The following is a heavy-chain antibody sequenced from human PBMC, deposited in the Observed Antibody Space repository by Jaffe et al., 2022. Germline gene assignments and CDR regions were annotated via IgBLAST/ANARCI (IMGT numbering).Heavy chain of an antibody. CDR3: ARLGSPPLGYCSSTSCFSPAGAFDI. J-gene: IGHJ3*02. CDR2: INTNTGNP. Sequence: QVQLVQSGSELKKPGASVKVSCKASGYTFTSYAMNWVRQAPGQGLEWMGWINTNTGNPTYAQGFTGRFVFSLDTSVSTAYLQISSLKAEDTAVYYCARLGSPPLGYCSSTSCFSPAGAFDIWGQGTMVTVSS. V-gene: IGHV7-4-1*02. CDR1: GYTFTSYA. D-gene: IGHD2-2*01.